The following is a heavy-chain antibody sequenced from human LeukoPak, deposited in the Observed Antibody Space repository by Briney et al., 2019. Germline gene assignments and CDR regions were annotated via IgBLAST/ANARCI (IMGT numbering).Heavy chain of an antibody. CDR3: ARGIVVVTAISPLSEYFQH. Sequence: EASVKVSCKASGYTFTSYAMHWVRQAPGQRLEWMGWINAGNGNTKYSQKFQGRVTITRDTSASTAYMELRSLRSDDTAVYYCARGIVVVTAISPLSEYFQHWGQGTLVTVSS. CDR1: GYTFTSYA. D-gene: IGHD2-21*02. J-gene: IGHJ1*01. V-gene: IGHV1-3*01. CDR2: INAGNGNT.